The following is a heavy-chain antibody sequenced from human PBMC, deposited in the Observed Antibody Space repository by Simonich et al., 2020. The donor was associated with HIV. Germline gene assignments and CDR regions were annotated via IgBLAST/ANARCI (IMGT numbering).Heavy chain of an antibody. CDR2: ISWNSGSI. V-gene: IGHV3-9*01. CDR1: GFTFDDYA. Sequence: EVQLVESGGGLVQPGRSLRLYCAASGFTFDDYAMHWVRQAPGKGLEWVSGISWNSGSICYADSGKGRFTISRDNAKNSLYLQMNSLRAEDTALYYCAKSPIPNWGTPHFDYWGQGTLVTVSS. J-gene: IGHJ4*02. CDR3: AKSPIPNWGTPHFDY. D-gene: IGHD7-27*01.